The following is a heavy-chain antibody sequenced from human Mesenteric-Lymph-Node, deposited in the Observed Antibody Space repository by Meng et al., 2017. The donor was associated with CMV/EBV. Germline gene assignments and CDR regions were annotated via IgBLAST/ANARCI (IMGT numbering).Heavy chain of an antibody. V-gene: IGHV1-69*05. Sequence: SVKVSCKASGGTFSSYAISWVRQAPGQGLEWMGGIIPIFGTANYAQKFQGRVTITTDESTSTAYMELSSLRSDDTAVYYCARDSTRPGVTRSRFDYWGQGTLVTVSS. CDR3: ARDSTRPGVTRSRFDY. J-gene: IGHJ4*02. CDR2: IIPIFGTA. CDR1: GGTFSSYA. D-gene: IGHD4-23*01.